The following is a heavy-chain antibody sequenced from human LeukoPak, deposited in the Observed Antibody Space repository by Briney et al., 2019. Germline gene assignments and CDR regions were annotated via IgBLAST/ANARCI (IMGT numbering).Heavy chain of an antibody. D-gene: IGHD3-3*01. CDR3: ARAGTGYYDFWSGYYTSVYFDY. J-gene: IGHJ4*02. CDR1: GFTFSSYW. Sequence: GGSLRLSCAASGFTFSSYWMHWVRHAPGKGLVWVSRINSDGSNTNYADSVKGRFTISRDNAKNTLYLQMNSLRAEDTAVYYCARAGTGYYDFWSGYYTSVYFDYWGQGTLVTVSS. CDR2: INSDGSNT. V-gene: IGHV3-74*01.